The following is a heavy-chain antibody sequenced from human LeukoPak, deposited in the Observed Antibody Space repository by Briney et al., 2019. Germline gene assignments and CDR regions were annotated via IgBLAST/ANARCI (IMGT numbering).Heavy chain of an antibody. CDR2: IKSKTDGGTK. CDR3: STVTGGPDFLTFRGVVDY. J-gene: IGHJ4*02. V-gene: IGHV3-15*01. Sequence: GGSLRLSCAASGFIFTNAWMSWVRQAPGKGLEWVGRIKSKTDGGTKDFAAPVKGRFTISRDDSKNTLYLQMNSLKTEDTAVYYCSTVTGGPDFLTFRGVVDYWGQGTLVTVSS. CDR1: GFIFTNAW. D-gene: IGHD3-16*01.